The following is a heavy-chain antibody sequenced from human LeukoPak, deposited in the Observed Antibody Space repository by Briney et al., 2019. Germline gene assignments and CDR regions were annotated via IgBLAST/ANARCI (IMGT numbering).Heavy chain of an antibody. CDR3: ARAGCSGGSCYAAQFDY. CDR2: IKQDGSQK. J-gene: IGHJ4*02. Sequence: GGSLILSCAASGFTFSSYWMSWVRQAPGKGLEWVANIKQDGSQKYYVDSVKGRFTISRDNAKNSLYLQMNSLRAEDTAVYYCARAGCSGGSCYAAQFDYWGQGTPVTVSS. D-gene: IGHD2-15*01. V-gene: IGHV3-7*05. CDR1: GFTFSSYW.